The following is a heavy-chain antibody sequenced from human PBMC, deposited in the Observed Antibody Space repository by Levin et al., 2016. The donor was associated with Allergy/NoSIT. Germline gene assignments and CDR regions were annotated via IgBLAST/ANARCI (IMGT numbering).Heavy chain of an antibody. J-gene: IGHJ4*02. CDR3: ARDLGSLVAFDY. CDR2: ISSSSSYI. V-gene: IGHV3-21*01. D-gene: IGHD3-10*01. Sequence: VRQAPGKGLEWVSSISSSSSYIYYADSVKGRFTISRDNAKNSLYLQMNSLRAEDTAVYYCARDLGSLVAFDYWGQGTLVTVSS.